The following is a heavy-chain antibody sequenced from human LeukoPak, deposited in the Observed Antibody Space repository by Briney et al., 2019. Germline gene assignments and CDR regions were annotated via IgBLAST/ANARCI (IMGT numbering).Heavy chain of an antibody. D-gene: IGHD6-13*01. CDR2: NNQSEST. J-gene: IGHJ4*02. V-gene: IGHV4-39*07. CDR3: ARGEVSSWYRMVDY. CDR1: CGSISSSSYY. Sequence: SETLSLTCTLSCGSISSSSYYWRSIRQPPGKGLEWCGENNQSESTNYNPYVKSGVNISVDTSKNQFSLKLRSVTGADKAVYYCARGEVSSWYRMVDYWGQGTLVTVSS.